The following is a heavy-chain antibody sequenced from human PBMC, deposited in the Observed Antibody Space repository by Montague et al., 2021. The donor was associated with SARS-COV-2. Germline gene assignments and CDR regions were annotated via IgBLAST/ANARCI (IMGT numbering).Heavy chain of an antibody. D-gene: IGHD1-26*01. CDR3: ARVKWELSVGNVFDS. V-gene: IGHV4-39*01. Sequence: IYHSGSTFYNPFLKSRVSMSVDTSKNQFSLKLSPVTAADTAMYYCARVKWELSVGNVFDSWGQGKM. J-gene: IGHJ3*02. CDR2: IYHSGST.